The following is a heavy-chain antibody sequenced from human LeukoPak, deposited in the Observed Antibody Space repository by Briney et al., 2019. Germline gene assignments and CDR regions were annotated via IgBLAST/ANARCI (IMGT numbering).Heavy chain of an antibody. V-gene: IGHV3-23*01. CDR2: ISGSGGST. D-gene: IGHD2-2*01. CDR1: GFTFSSYA. CDR3: AKVQSLYCSSTSCHGPPAAYAFDI. Sequence: PGGSLRLSCAASGFTFSSYAMSWVRQAPGKGLEWVSAISGSGGSTYYADSVKGRFTISRDNSKNTLYLQMNSLRAEDTAVYYCAKVQSLYCSSTSCHGPPAAYAFDIWGQGTMVTVSS. J-gene: IGHJ3*02.